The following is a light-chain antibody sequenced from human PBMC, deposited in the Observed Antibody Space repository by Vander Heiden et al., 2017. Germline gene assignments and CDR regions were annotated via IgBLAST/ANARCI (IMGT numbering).Light chain of an antibody. J-gene: IGLJ1*01. CDR1: NLGDKI. Sequence: SYELTQPPSVSVPPGQAATITCSGKNLGDKIVSWYQHKSGQSPVLVMYQDRRRPSGIPDRFAASHSGDTATLTIGDIQAMDEADYYCQAWDSSVLYVFGSGTKVTVL. CDR2: QDR. CDR3: QAWDSSVLYV. V-gene: IGLV3-1*01.